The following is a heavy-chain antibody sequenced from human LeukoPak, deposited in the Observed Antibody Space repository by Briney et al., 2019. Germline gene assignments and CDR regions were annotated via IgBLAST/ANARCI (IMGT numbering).Heavy chain of an antibody. CDR2: MNPNSGNT. J-gene: IGHJ3*02. D-gene: IGHD1-26*01. V-gene: IGHV1-8*03. CDR1: GYSFTSYG. Sequence: ASVKVSCKTSGYSFTSYGINWVRQAPGQGLEWMGWMNPNSGNTGYAQKFQGRVTITRNTSISTAYMELSSLRSEDTAVYYCARGIVGALYAFDIWGQGTMVTVSS. CDR3: ARGIVGALYAFDI.